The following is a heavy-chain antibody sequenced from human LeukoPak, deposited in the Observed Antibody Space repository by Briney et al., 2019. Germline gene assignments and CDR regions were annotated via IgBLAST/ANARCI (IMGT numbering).Heavy chain of an antibody. CDR1: GGTFSSYD. D-gene: IGHD4-23*01. V-gene: IGHV1-69*04. J-gene: IGHJ5*02. Sequence: GASVKVYCKASGGTFSSYDISWVRQAPGQGLEWMGRIIPIFGIANYAQKFQGRVTITADKSTSTAYMELSSLRSEDTAVYYCAIWDYGGNSGSLNWFDPWGQGTLVTVSS. CDR3: AIWDYGGNSGSLNWFDP. CDR2: IIPIFGIA.